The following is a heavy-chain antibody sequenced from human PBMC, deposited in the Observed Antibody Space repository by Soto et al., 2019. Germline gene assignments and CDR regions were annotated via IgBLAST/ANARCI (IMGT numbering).Heavy chain of an antibody. CDR2: IYWADAK. Sequence: QITLKESGPTLVKPTQTLTLSCTFSGFSLSSSRVGVGWIRQPPGKALEWLAVIYWADAKTYRPSLKSRLTITKDTAKDQAALTRTNVDPEDTATDDCAHAYGGRSLYWGQGTLVTVSP. D-gene: IGHD3-16*01. V-gene: IGHV2-5*02. J-gene: IGHJ4*02. CDR1: GFSLSSSRVG. CDR3: AHAYGGRSLY.